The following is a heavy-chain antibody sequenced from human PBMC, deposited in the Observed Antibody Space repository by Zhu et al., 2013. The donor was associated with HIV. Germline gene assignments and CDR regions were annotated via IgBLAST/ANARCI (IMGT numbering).Heavy chain of an antibody. CDR1: GGSISSSSYY. Sequence: VQLQESGPGLVKPSETLSLTCTVSGGSISSSSYYWGWIRQPPGKGLEWIGSIYYSGSTYYNPSLKSRVTISVDTSKNQFSLKLSSVTAADTAVYYCASSHSSSWYHYYYYYMDVWGKGTTVTVSS. CDR2: IYYSGST. D-gene: IGHD6-13*01. V-gene: IGHV4-39*07. CDR3: ASSHSSSWYHYYYYYMDV. J-gene: IGHJ6*03.